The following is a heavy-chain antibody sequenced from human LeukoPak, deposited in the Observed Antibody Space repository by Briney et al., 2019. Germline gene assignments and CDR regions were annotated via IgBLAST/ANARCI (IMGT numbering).Heavy chain of an antibody. CDR2: ISSSSSTI. CDR1: GFTFSFYG. J-gene: IGHJ6*03. Sequence: GRSLRLSCAASGFTFSFYGMNWVRQAPGKGLEWVSYISSSSSTIYYADSVKGRFAISRGNAKNSLYLQMNSLRAEDTAVYYCARDWYYYYYMDVWGKGTTVTVSS. V-gene: IGHV3-48*04. CDR3: ARDWYYYYYMDV.